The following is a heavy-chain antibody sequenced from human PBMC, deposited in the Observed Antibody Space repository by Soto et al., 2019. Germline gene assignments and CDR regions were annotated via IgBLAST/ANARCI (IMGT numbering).Heavy chain of an antibody. J-gene: IGHJ4*02. V-gene: IGHV3-23*01. D-gene: IGHD3-3*01. CDR1: GFTFSSYA. Sequence: SGGSLRLSCAASGFTFSSYAMSWVRQAPGKGLEWVSAISGSGGSTYYADSVKGRFTISRDNSKNTLYLQMNSLRAEDTAVYYCEILELWDGCSPLNYWAEGSRFTVS. CDR2: ISGSGGST. CDR3: EILELWDGCSPLNY.